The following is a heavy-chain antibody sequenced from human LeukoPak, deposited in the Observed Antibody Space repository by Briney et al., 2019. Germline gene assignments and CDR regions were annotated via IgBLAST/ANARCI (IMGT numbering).Heavy chain of an antibody. CDR1: GGSISSSSYY. Sequence: SETLSLTCTVSGGSISSSSYYWGWIRQPPGKGLEWIGSIYYSGSTYYNPSLKSRVTLSVDTSKNQFSLKLNSVTATDTAVYYCARQGQSYSSGWYSTNYWGQGTLVTVSS. V-gene: IGHV4-39*01. D-gene: IGHD6-19*01. CDR3: ARQGQSYSSGWYSTNY. J-gene: IGHJ4*02. CDR2: IYYSGST.